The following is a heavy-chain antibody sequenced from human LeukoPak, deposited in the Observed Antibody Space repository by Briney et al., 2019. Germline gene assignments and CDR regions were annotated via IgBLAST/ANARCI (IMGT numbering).Heavy chain of an antibody. CDR1: GFTIGNYP. V-gene: IGHV3-30*18. J-gene: IGHJ4*02. CDR2: ISYDGSNK. CDR3: AEDSAYGDYPEGGGGYFDY. D-gene: IGHD4-17*01. Sequence: KSGGSLRLSCAASGFTIGNYPMNWVRQAPGKGLEWVAVISYDGSNKYYADSVKGRFTISRDNSKNTLYLQMNSLRAEDTAVYYCAEDSAYGDYPEGGGGYFDYWGQGTLVTVSS.